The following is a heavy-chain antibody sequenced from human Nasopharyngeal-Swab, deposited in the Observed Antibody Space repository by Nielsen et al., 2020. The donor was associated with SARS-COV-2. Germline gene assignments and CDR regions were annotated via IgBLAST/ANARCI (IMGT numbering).Heavy chain of an antibody. CDR2: LKSGGGT. CDR1: GFTGSSNF. CDR3: ARVRQSGAYFPFDS. Sequence: GGSLRLSCVASGFTGSSNFVSWVRQAPGKGLEWVSLLKSGGGTFYADSVRGRFTISRDNSRNTVYLQMNSLRAEDTAVYYCARVRQSGAYFPFDSWGRGTLVTVSS. J-gene: IGHJ4*02. V-gene: IGHV3-53*01. D-gene: IGHD1-26*01.